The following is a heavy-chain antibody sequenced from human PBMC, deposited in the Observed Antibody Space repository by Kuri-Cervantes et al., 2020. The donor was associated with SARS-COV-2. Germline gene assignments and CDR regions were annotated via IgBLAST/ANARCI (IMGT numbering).Heavy chain of an antibody. D-gene: IGHD3-3*01. CDR1: LGTFSSYA. J-gene: IGHJ6*03. Sequence: SSVHVSFNSSLGTFSSYAFSWVRQAPGQAIEWMGGIIPIFGTANYAQKFQGRVTITADEYPSTAYMELSSLRSEDTAVYYCARRSSDRFLGKYYYYYMHVWGKGTTVTVSS. V-gene: IGHV1-69*13. CDR3: ARRSSDRFLGKYYYYYMHV. CDR2: IIPIFGTA.